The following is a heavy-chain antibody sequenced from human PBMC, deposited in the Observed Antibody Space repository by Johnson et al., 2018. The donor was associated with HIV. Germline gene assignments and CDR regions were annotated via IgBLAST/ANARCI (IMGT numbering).Heavy chain of an antibody. CDR3: ARENLGAFDI. J-gene: IGHJ3*02. D-gene: IGHD1-14*01. CDR1: GFTVSSNY. CDR2: INWNGGNT. Sequence: MQLVESGGGLVQPGGSLRLSCAASGFTVSSNYMSWVRQDPGKGLEWVSGINWNGGNTGYADSMKGRFAISRDNAKNSLYLQMNSLRAEDTALYYCARENLGAFDIWGQGTMVTVSS. V-gene: IGHV3-20*04.